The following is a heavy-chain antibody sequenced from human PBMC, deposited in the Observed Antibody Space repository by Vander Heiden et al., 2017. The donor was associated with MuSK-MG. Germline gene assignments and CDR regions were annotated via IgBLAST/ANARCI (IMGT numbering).Heavy chain of an antibody. CDR1: GYTFTSYD. D-gene: IGHD2-8*01. V-gene: IGHV1-8*02. Sequence: QVQLVQSGAEVKKPGASVKVSCKASGYTFTSYDLNWVRQAPGKGLEWMGWMNPNSGNTGYAQKFQGRVTMTRNTSISTAYMELSSLRSEDTAVYYCARVSRYCTNGVCYRGKRDRYYYYYMDVWGKGTTVTVSS. J-gene: IGHJ6*03. CDR3: ARVSRYCTNGVCYRGKRDRYYYYYMDV. CDR2: MNPNSGNT.